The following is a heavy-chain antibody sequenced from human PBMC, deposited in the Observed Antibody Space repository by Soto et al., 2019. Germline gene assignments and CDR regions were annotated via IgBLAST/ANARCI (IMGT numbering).Heavy chain of an antibody. CDR2: ISPFLGTV. D-gene: IGHD3-16*01. CDR1: GGTFSTHI. CDR3: ATEVDIGGGFVWPAACEI. J-gene: IGHJ3*02. V-gene: IGHV1-69*08. Sequence: QLQLVQSGAEMKEPGSSVKVSCTASGGTFSTHIISWVRQAPGQAPEWLGRISPFLGTVNVAQKFQGRVTTTADQSTMTTQMEVRGLRSYATALYYCATEVDIGGGFVWPAACEIWGQGTLITFSS.